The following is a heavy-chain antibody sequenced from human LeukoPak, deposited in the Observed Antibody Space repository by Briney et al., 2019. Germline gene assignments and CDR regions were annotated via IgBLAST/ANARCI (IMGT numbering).Heavy chain of an antibody. CDR1: GFTFSSYA. CDR3: VRGTGY. Sequence: GGSLRLSCSASGFTFSSYAMHWVRQAPGKGLEYVSAISSNGDNTYYADSVKGRFTISRDNSKNTLYLQVSSLRADDTAVYYCVRGTGYWGQGTLVTVSS. V-gene: IGHV3-64D*06. J-gene: IGHJ4*02. CDR2: ISSNGDNT.